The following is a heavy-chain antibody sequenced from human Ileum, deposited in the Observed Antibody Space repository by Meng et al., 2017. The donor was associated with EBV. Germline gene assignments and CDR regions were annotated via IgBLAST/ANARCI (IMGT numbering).Heavy chain of an antibody. V-gene: IGHV4-34*01. J-gene: IGHJ4*02. CDR1: CGPLSGYD. D-gene: IGHD2-21*01. CDR3: RHAYCNDDGCTDH. Sequence: QVQVQQWGAGLLKPSETLSLTCAVYCGPLSGYDWSWIRQSPGRGLEWLGQIKDTGGGGYNPSLKSRMTMSADTSTNQFSLKLTSVTAADTAVYFCRHAYCNDDGCTDHWGQGSLVTVPS. CDR2: IKDTGGG.